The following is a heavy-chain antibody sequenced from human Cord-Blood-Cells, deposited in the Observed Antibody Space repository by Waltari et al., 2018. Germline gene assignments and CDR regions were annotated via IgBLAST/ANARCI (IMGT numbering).Heavy chain of an antibody. V-gene: IGHV1-2*02. CDR1: GYTFTGYY. Sequence: QVQLVQSGAEVKKPGASVKVSCKASGYTFTGYYMHWVRPATGQGLEWMGWINPNSGGTNYAQKFQGRVTMTRDTSISTAYMELSRLRSDDTAVYYCARDLRITMVRGVMGFDYWGQGTLVTVSS. J-gene: IGHJ4*02. CDR2: INPNSGGT. CDR3: ARDLRITMVRGVMGFDY. D-gene: IGHD3-10*01.